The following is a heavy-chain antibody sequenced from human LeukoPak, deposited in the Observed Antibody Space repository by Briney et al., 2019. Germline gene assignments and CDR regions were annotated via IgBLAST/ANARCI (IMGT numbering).Heavy chain of an antibody. CDR1: GFAFSFFA. J-gene: IGHJ5*01. Sequence: GGSLRLSCEASGFAFSFFAMSWLRQAPGKGLEWVSTINANSGTRSYAASVRGRFTISRGNSKNTLYLQLNTLRADDTAVYYCAKPISGGLAVTADWFAPWGQGTLVVVSS. CDR3: AKPISGGLAVTADWFAP. D-gene: IGHD6-19*01. V-gene: IGHV3-23*01. CDR2: INANSGTR.